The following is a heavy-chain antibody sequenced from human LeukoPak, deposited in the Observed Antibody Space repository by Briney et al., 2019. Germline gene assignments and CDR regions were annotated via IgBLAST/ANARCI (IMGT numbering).Heavy chain of an antibody. CDR3: ARDEHQFYHSSTGRFDY. CDR1: GFTFSYYW. CDR2: IKQDASEQ. V-gene: IGHV3-7*04. Sequence: QPGGSLRLSCAASGFTFSYYWMGWVRRAPGKGLEWVANIKQDASEQYYVDSVKGRFPISRDNAKNSLYLQMDSLRAEDTAVYYCARDEHQFYHSSTGRFDYWGQGTPVTVSS. D-gene: IGHD2-8*02. J-gene: IGHJ4*02.